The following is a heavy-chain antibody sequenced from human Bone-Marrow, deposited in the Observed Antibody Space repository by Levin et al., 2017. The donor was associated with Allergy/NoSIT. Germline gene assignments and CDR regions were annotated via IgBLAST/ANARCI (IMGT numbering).Heavy chain of an antibody. V-gene: IGHV1-2*02. CDR3: ARTISYSGYDALVH. J-gene: IGHJ4*02. CDR2: INPNTYDT. CDR1: GYTFSDYY. D-gene: IGHD5-12*01. Sequence: GESLKISCKASGYTFSDYYVHWVRQAPGQGLEWLGWINPNTYDTSYAQSFQGRVTMTRDTSINTIYMELSRLRSDDTAVYYCARTISYSGYDALVHWGQGTLVSVSS.